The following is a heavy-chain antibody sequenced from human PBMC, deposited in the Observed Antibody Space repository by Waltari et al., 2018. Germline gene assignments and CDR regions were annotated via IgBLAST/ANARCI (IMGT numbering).Heavy chain of an antibody. J-gene: IGHJ6*02. Sequence: EVQLVESGGGLVQPGGSLRLSCAASGFTFSSYCMHWVRQAPGKGLVWVSRINSDGSSTSYADSVKGRFTISRDNAKNTLYLQMNSLRAEDTAVYYCARGGVAVVFYYYYGMDVWGQGTTVTVSS. CDR2: INSDGSST. CDR3: ARGGVAVVFYYYYGMDV. V-gene: IGHV3-74*01. D-gene: IGHD2-15*01. CDR1: GFTFSSYC.